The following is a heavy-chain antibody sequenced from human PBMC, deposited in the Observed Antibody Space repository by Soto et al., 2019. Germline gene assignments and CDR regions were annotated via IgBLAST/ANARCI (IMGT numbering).Heavy chain of an antibody. CDR2: IIPIFGTA. Sequence: QVQLVQSGAEVKKPGSSVKVSCKASGGTFSSYAISWVLQAPGQGLEWMGGIIPIFGTANYAQKFQGRVTITADESTSTAYMELSSLRSEDTAVYYCARVKWELRDYYYYYYGMDVWGQGTTVTVSS. CDR1: GGTFSSYA. J-gene: IGHJ6*02. D-gene: IGHD1-26*01. CDR3: ARVKWELRDYYYYYYGMDV. V-gene: IGHV1-69*01.